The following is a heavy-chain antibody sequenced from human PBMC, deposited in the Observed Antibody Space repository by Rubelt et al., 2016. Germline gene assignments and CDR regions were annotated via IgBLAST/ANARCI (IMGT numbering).Heavy chain of an antibody. J-gene: IGHJ4*02. CDR1: GFTFSSYA. Sequence: LSCAASGFTFSSYAMSWVRQAPGKGLEWVSAISGSGGSTYYADSVKGRFTISRDNSKNTLYLQMNSLRAEDTAVYYCAILPEGGSYLFDYWGQGTLVTVSS. D-gene: IGHD1-26*01. V-gene: IGHV3-23*01. CDR3: AILPEGGSYLFDY. CDR2: ISGSGGST.